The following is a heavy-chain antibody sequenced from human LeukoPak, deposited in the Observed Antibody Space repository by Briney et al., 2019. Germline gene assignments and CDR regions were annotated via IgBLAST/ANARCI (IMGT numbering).Heavy chain of an antibody. J-gene: IGHJ4*02. CDR2: INPNSGGT. CDR3: ARDLFNYYDSSGYSYNY. CDR1: GYTFTGYY. V-gene: IGHV1-2*02. Sequence: ASVKVSCKASGYTFTGYYMHWVRQAPGQGLEWMGGINPNSGGTNYAQKFQGRVTMTRDTSISTAYMELSRLRSDDTAVYYCARDLFNYYDSSGYSYNYWGQGTLVTVSS. D-gene: IGHD3-22*01.